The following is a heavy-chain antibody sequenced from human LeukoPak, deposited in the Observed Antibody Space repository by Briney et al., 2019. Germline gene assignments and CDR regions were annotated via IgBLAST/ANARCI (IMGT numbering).Heavy chain of an antibody. Sequence: ASVKVSCKVSGYTFTHYYMHWVPQAPGKGLEWMGLVDPEDGETIYAQKFQGRITITSVTSTDTAYMELSSLRSEDTAVYYCATATTVTGSLDAFDIWGQGTMVSVSS. D-gene: IGHD4-11*01. CDR2: VDPEDGET. V-gene: IGHV1-69-2*01. CDR3: ATATTVTGSLDAFDI. J-gene: IGHJ3*02. CDR1: GYTFTHYY.